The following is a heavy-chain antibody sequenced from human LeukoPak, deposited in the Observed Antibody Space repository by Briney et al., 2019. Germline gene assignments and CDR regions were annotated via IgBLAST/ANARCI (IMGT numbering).Heavy chain of an antibody. CDR3: ARERAAATPTRNRRNNYYMDV. CDR1: GGSISSTSYF. J-gene: IGHJ6*03. Sequence: PSETLSLTCTVSGGSISSTSYFWGWIRQPPGKGLEWIGSIYFNVGTYYNPSLKSRVTISVDTSKNQFSLKLGSVTAADTAVYYCARERAAATPTRNRRNNYYMDVWGKGTTVTVSS. D-gene: IGHD6-13*01. V-gene: IGHV4-39*07. CDR2: IYFNVGT.